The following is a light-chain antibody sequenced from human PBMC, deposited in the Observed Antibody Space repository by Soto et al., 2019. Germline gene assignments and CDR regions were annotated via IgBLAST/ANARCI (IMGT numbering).Light chain of an antibody. Sequence: DIQMTQSPSAMSASVGDRVTITCRARQGIVKYFAWFQQKPGKAPKRLIYEASSLQSGVPARFSGSGSGTEFTLTISSLQPEDSAVYYCLQHDSYPLPFGGGTKVEIK. CDR1: QGIVKY. J-gene: IGKJ4*01. CDR3: LQHDSYPLP. V-gene: IGKV1-17*03. CDR2: EAS.